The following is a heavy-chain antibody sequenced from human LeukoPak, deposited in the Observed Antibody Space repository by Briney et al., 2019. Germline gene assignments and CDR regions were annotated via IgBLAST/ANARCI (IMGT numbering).Heavy chain of an antibody. CDR1: GFTVSSNY. CDR2: IKQDGSEK. CDR3: ARESYSSGWYVYYYYYYMDV. V-gene: IGHV3-7*01. Sequence: GGSLRLSCAASGFTVSSNYMSWVRQAPGKGLEWVANIKQDGSEKYYVDSVKGRFTISRDNAKNSLYLQMNSLRAEDTAVYYCARESYSSGWYVYYYYYYMDVWGKGTTATVSS. J-gene: IGHJ6*03. D-gene: IGHD6-19*01.